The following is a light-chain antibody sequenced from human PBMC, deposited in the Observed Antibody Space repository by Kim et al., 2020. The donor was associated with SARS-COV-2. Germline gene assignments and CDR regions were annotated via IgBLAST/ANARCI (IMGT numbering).Light chain of an antibody. CDR3: QQANSFPIT. CDR2: TAT. Sequence: ASVGDRVTITCRARQTNSSFLAWYQHKPGTAPKLLIYTATILQSGVPPRFSGTVSGTDFTLTISNLQPEDFATYYCQQANSFPITFGQGTRLEIK. V-gene: IGKV1-12*01. J-gene: IGKJ5*01. CDR1: QTNSSF.